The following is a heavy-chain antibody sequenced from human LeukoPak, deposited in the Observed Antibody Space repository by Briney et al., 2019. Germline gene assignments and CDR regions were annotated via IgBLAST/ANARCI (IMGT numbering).Heavy chain of an antibody. V-gene: IGHV3-30*18. Sequence: GGSLRLSCAASGFTFSSYGMHWVRQAPGKGLEWVAVISYDGSNKYYADSVKGRFTISRDNSKNTLYLQMNSLRAEDTAVYYCAKDLAVAVAGGRLDYWGQGTLLTVSS. D-gene: IGHD6-19*01. CDR2: ISYDGSNK. CDR3: AKDLAVAVAGGRLDY. J-gene: IGHJ4*02. CDR1: GFTFSSYG.